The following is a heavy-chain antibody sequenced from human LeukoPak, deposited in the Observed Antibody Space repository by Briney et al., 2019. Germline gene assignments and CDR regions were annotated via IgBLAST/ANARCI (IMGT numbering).Heavy chain of an antibody. CDR2: INHSGST. CDR3: ARHGRWLQYRRFDP. J-gene: IGHJ5*02. V-gene: IGHV4-30-2*01. Sequence: SSQTLSLTCAVSGGSISSGGYSWSWIRQPPGKGLEWIGEINHSGSTNYNPSLKSRVTISVDTSKNQFSLKLSSVTAADTAVYYCARHGRWLQYRRFDPWGQGTLVTVSS. D-gene: IGHD5-24*01. CDR1: GGSISSGGYS.